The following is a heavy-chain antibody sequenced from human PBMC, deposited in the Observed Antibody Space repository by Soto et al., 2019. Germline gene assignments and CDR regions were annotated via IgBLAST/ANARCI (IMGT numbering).Heavy chain of an antibody. CDR2: VYYSGTT. J-gene: IGHJ4*02. V-gene: IGHV4-61*01. CDR1: GGSVSNKTYY. Sequence: SETLSLTCSVSGGSVSNKTYYWGWIRQPPGKRLEWIGYVYYSGTTNYNPSLKSRVTISVDLSKNQFSLRLSSVTTADTALYYCARTTAVPNTLRSRYFFDYWGQGTLVTVSS. CDR3: ARTTAVPNTLRSRYFFDY. D-gene: IGHD4-17*01.